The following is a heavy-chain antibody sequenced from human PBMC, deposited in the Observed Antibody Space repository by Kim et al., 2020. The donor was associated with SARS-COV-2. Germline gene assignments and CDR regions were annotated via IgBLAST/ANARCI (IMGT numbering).Heavy chain of an antibody. J-gene: IGHJ4*02. V-gene: IGHV3-9*01. Sequence: GGSLRLSCAASGFTFDDYAMHWVRQAPGKGLEWVSGISWNSGSIGYADSVKGRFTISRDNAKNSLYLQMNSLRAEDTALYYCAKGWKGEYSSSRHYFDYWGQGTLVTVSS. CDR2: ISWNSGSI. CDR3: AKGWKGEYSSSRHYFDY. CDR1: GFTFDDYA. D-gene: IGHD6-6*01.